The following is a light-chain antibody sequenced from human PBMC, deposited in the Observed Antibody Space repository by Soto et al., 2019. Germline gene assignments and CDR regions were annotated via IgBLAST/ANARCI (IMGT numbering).Light chain of an antibody. V-gene: IGKV4-1*01. CDR3: QQYYSTPWT. CDR1: QSVLSSSNNKNY. J-gene: IGKJ1*01. CDR2: WAS. Sequence: DIVMTQSPDSLAVSLGERATINCKSSQSVLSSSNNKNYLTWYQQKLGQPPKLLIYWASTRESGVPDRFSGSGSGADFTLTISSLQAEDVAVYYCQQYYSTPWTFGQGTKVEIK.